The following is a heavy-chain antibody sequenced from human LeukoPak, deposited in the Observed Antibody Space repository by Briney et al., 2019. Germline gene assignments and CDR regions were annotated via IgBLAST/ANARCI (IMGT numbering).Heavy chain of an antibody. J-gene: IGHJ4*02. CDR1: GFTFSSYS. V-gene: IGHV3-21*01. CDR2: ISSSSSYI. CDR3: ARYDYDSSGYYVDY. Sequence: GGSLRLSCAASGFTFSSYSMNWVRQAPGKGLEWGSSISSSSSYIYYADSVKGRFTISRDNAKNSLYLQMNSLRAEDTAVYYCARYDYDSSGYYVDYWGQGTLVTVSS. D-gene: IGHD3-22*01.